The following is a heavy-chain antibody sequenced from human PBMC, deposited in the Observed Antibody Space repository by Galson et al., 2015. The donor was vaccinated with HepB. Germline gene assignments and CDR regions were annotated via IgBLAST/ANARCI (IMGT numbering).Heavy chain of an antibody. CDR3: ARGNFDFWSGLYSGYYMDV. CDR2: IRSKVKGGTG. CDR1: GITFGEYA. D-gene: IGHD3-3*01. J-gene: IGHJ6*03. Sequence: SLRLSCAVSGITFGEYAMSWFRQAPGKGPEWIGLIRSKVKGGTGEYAASVRGRFTISRDDSKSIAYLQMNSLKTEDTAVYYCARGNFDFWSGLYSGYYMDVWGKGTTVTVSS. V-gene: IGHV3-49*03.